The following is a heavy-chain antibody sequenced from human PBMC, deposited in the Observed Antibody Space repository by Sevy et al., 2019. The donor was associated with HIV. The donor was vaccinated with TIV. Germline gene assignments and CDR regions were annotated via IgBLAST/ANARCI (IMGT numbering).Heavy chain of an antibody. V-gene: IGHV3-53*01. CDR3: ARVRLVFAFDI. J-gene: IGHJ3*02. Sequence: GGSLRLSCAASGFTVSSNYMSWVRQAPGKGLEWVSVIYSGGSTYYADSVKGRFTISRDNSKNTLYLQMNSLRAEDTAVYHCARVRLVFAFDIWGQGTMVTVSS. CDR2: IYSGGST. D-gene: IGHD6-19*01. CDR1: GFTVSSNY.